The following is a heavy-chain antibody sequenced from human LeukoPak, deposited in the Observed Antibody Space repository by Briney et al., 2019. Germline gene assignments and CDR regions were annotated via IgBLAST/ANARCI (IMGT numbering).Heavy chain of an antibody. Sequence: SETLSLTCTVSGGSLSSYYWSWIRQPAGKGLEWIGRIYTSGSTNYNPSLKSRVTISVDTSKNQFSLKLSSVTAADTAVYYCARGQPYGSGSYFDYWGQGTLVTVSS. D-gene: IGHD3-10*01. J-gene: IGHJ4*02. CDR2: IYTSGST. CDR1: GGSLSSYY. CDR3: ARGQPYGSGSYFDY. V-gene: IGHV4-4*07.